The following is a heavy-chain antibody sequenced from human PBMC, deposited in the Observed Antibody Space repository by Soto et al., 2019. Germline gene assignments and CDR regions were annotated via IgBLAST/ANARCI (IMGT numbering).Heavy chain of an antibody. CDR3: AHTWGLPFDY. J-gene: IGHJ4*02. V-gene: IGHV2-5*01. CDR2: IYWNDDT. CDR1: GFSLRTTGVG. D-gene: IGHD3-16*01. Sequence: QITLKESGPTLVKPTQTLTLTCTYSGFSLRTTGVGVGWIRQPPGKALEWLGIIYWNDDTRYSPSLKSRFTLTSDISKSQVVLTMTNMDPVDPGTYYCAHTWGLPFDYWGQGTQVIVSS.